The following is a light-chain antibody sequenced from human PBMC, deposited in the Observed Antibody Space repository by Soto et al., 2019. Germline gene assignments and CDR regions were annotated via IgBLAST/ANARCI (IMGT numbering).Light chain of an antibody. CDR2: DVT. V-gene: IGLV2-11*01. CDR1: SSDVGAYNY. Sequence: QSALTQPRSVSGSPGQSVTISCTGTSSDVGAYNYVSWYQQHPGKAPKLMLYDVTKRPSGVPDRFSGSKSGNTASLTISGLQAEDEADYHCCSRAGSYTLVFGGGTKLTVL. J-gene: IGLJ2*01. CDR3: CSRAGSYTLV.